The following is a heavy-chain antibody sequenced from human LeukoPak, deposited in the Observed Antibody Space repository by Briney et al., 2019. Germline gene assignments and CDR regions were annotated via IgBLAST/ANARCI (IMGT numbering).Heavy chain of an antibody. Sequence: ASVKVSCKASGGTFSSYAISWVRQAPGQGLEWMGGIIPIFGTANYAQKFQGRVTITADESTSTAYMELSSLRSEDAAVYYCARDGYSSGWYSEDYWGQGTLVTVSS. V-gene: IGHV1-69*13. CDR3: ARDGYSSGWYSEDY. CDR1: GGTFSSYA. CDR2: IIPIFGTA. J-gene: IGHJ4*02. D-gene: IGHD6-19*01.